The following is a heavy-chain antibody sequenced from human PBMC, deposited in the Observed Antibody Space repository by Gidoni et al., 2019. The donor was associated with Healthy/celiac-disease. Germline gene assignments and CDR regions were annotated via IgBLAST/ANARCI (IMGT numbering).Heavy chain of an antibody. J-gene: IGHJ3*02. V-gene: IGHV3-30*18. CDR2: ISYDGSNK. D-gene: IGHD3-10*01. CDR3: AKDLFPIKKVWFDLGSGSSNAFDI. CDR1: GFTFSSYG. Sequence: QVQLVESGGGVVQPGRSLRLSCAASGFTFSSYGMHWVRQAPGKGLEWVAVISYDGSNKYYADSVKGRFTISRDNSKNTLYLQMNSLRAEDTAVYYCAKDLFPIKKVWFDLGSGSSNAFDIWGQGTMVTVSS.